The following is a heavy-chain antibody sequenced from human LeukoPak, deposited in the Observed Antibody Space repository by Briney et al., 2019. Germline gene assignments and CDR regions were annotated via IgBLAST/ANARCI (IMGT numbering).Heavy chain of an antibody. CDR3: TRAETY. J-gene: IGHJ4*02. V-gene: IGHV4-31*03. Sequence: SETLSPTCTVSGGSISSGDYSWNWVRQHPGKGLEWIGHIYFSGSTSYNPSLKSRVTISLDTSKNQFSLKLSSVTAADTAVYYCTRAETYWGQGTLVTVSS. CDR2: IYFSGST. CDR1: GGSISSGDYS.